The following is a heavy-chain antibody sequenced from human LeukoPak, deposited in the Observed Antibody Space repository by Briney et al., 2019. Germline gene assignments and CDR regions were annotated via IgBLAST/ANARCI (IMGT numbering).Heavy chain of an antibody. CDR3: AREVTVTPDALDV. D-gene: IGHD5-18*01. J-gene: IGHJ3*01. V-gene: IGHV3-48*03. Sequence: GGSLRLSCAASGFSFSSYEMSWVRQAPGKGLEWVAYMDSGSSVIKYADSVKGRFTVSRGNTQNSLYLQLNHLIVEDTAVYYCAREVTVTPDALDVWGQGTMVTVSS. CDR1: GFSFSSYE. CDR2: MDSGSSVI.